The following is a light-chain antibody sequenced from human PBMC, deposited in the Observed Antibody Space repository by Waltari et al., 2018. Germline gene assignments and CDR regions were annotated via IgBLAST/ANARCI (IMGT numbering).Light chain of an antibody. CDR1: QSVRVY. V-gene: IGKV3-11*01. CDR3: QQRHNWPLT. CDR2: DTS. Sequence: EIVLTQSPATLSLSPGERATLSCRASQSVRVYLAWYQQQPGQAPRLLIYDTSNRASGTPDRFSGSGSGTDFSLSISSLEPEDFAVYYCQQRHNWPLTFGGGTKGEIK. J-gene: IGKJ4*01.